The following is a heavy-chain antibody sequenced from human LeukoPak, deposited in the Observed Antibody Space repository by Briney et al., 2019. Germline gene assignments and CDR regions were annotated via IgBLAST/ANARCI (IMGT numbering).Heavy chain of an antibody. CDR2: IYYSGST. CDR1: GGSISSGGYY. J-gene: IGHJ6*03. V-gene: IGHV4-31*03. CDR3: ARVPTYYYDSSGPYYYYYMDV. Sequence: SETLSLTCTVSGGSISSGGYYGSWIRQHPGKGLEWIGYIYYSGSTYYNPSLKSRVTISVDTSKNQFSLKLSSVTAADTAVYYCARVPTYYYDSSGPYYYYYMDVWGKGTTVTVSS. D-gene: IGHD3-22*01.